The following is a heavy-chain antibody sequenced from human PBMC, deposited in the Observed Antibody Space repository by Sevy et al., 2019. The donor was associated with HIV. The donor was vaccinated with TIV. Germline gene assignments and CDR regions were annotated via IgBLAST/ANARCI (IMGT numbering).Heavy chain of an antibody. V-gene: IGHV4-4*07. CDR3: ARVGPTYYYGSGSYSAGYYYGMDV. J-gene: IGHJ6*02. D-gene: IGHD3-10*01. CDR1: GGSISSYY. Sequence: SQTLSLTCTVSGGSISSYYWSWMRQPAGKGLEWIGRIYTSGSTNYNPSLKSRVTMSVDTSKNQFSLKLSSVTAADTAVYYCARVGPTYYYGSGSYSAGYYYGMDVWGQRTTVTVSS. CDR2: IYTSGST.